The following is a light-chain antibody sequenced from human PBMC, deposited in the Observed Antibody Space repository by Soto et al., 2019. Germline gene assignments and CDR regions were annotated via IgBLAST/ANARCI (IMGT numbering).Light chain of an antibody. J-gene: IGKJ5*01. Sequence: EIVLTQSPATLSLSPGERATLSCRASQSVSSYLAWYQQKPGKAPRLLIYGASNGATGTPARFSGAGSGTDFTLTISSLEPEDFAVYYCQQRHMWPITFGQGTRLEIK. CDR3: QQRHMWPIT. V-gene: IGKV3-11*01. CDR1: QSVSSY. CDR2: GAS.